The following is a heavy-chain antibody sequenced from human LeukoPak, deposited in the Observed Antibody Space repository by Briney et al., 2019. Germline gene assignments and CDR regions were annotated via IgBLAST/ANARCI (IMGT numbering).Heavy chain of an antibody. V-gene: IGHV3-30*02. J-gene: IGHJ4*02. D-gene: IGHD5-18*01. CDR1: GFSFSSYG. CDR2: IWYDGTNK. Sequence: GGSLRLSCAASGFSFSSYGMHWVRQAAGEGLEWVAVIWYDGTNKYYADSVKGRFTISRDNSKNTLYLQMNSLRAEDTAVYYCAKDLGRGYSYGFFDYWGQGTLVTVSS. CDR3: AKDLGRGYSYGFFDY.